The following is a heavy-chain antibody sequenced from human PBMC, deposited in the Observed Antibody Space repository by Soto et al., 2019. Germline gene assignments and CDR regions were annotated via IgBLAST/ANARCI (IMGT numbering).Heavy chain of an antibody. J-gene: IGHJ4*02. Sequence: ASVKVSCKASEYTFTNYALHWVRQAPGQRLEWMGWINAGNGNTKYSQKFQGRVTITRDTSASTAYVELSSLRSEDTAVYYCATSCSGGSCYLSWGQGTLVTVSS. CDR2: INAGNGNT. CDR3: ATSCSGGSCYLS. V-gene: IGHV1-3*01. D-gene: IGHD2-15*01. CDR1: EYTFTNYA.